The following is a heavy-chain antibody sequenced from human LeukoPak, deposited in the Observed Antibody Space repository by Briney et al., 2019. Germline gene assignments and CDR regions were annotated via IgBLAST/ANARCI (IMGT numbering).Heavy chain of an antibody. V-gene: IGHV3-30*02. CDR3: ARRYCSGGNCYSHFDY. Sequence: GGSLRLSCAASGFTFSSSAMSWVRQAPGKGLEWVSFIRFDGSNKYYADSVKGRFTISRDNSENTLYLQMNSLRAEDTAMYYCARRYCSGGNCYSHFDYWGQGTLVTVSS. CDR2: IRFDGSNK. J-gene: IGHJ4*02. CDR1: GFTFSSSA. D-gene: IGHD2-15*01.